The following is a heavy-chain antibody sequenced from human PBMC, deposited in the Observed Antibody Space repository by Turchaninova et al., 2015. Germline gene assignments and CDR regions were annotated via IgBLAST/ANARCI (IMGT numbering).Heavy chain of an antibody. V-gene: IGHV6-1*01. Sequence: VQMQQSGPGLVKPSQTLSLTCAIPWDSVSSNIAAWNWIRQSPTRVFDVLGRTYYRSKWYTGYSVSGKSRIIINPDTSNNQFALQLNSVTPEDTAVYYCTRGTGARGMDVWGQGTTVTVSS. J-gene: IGHJ6*02. D-gene: IGHD3/OR15-3a*01. CDR1: WDSVSSNIAA. CDR3: TRGTGARGMDV. CDR2: TYYRSKWYT.